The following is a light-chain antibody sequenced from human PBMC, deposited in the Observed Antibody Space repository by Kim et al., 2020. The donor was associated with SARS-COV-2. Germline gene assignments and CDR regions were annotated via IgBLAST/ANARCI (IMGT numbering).Light chain of an antibody. Sequence: PEQAITISCTGTSSDGGGYDYVSWYQQHPGTAPILMIYDDRTRPSGVSNRFSGSKSGNTASLTISGFQAEDEADYYCSSYTSSSTVFGGGTQLTVL. J-gene: IGLJ2*01. CDR2: DDR. CDR3: SSYTSSSTV. V-gene: IGLV2-14*03. CDR1: SSDGGGYDY.